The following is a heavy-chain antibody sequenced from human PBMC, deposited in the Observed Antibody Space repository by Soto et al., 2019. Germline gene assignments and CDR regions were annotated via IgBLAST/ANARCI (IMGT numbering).Heavy chain of an antibody. Sequence: VQLVESGGGLVKPGGSLRLSCAASGFTFNTYDMNWVRQAPGKGLAWVSSITTSSAYIYYADSLRGRTTDYRDNAKNCLFLHMYSFRREDTAVYYCVMFRSGRLLRHDGFDTWGQGTLVTVSP. D-gene: IGHD2-21*01. CDR2: ITTSSAYI. CDR1: GFTFNTYD. J-gene: IGHJ5*02. CDR3: VMFRSGRLLRHDGFDT. V-gene: IGHV3-21*01.